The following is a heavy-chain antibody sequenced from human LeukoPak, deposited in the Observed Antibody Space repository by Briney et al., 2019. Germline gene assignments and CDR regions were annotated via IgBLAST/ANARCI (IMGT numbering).Heavy chain of an antibody. V-gene: IGHV3-21*06. D-gene: IGHD6-13*01. Sequence: GGSLRLSCAASGFTFSSYNMNWVRQAPGKGLEWVSSTTSSSSYIYYADSVKGRFTISRDNAKNSLYLQMNSLRTEDTAVYYCARVKDHRGIAVAGSDYWGQGTLVTVSS. CDR2: TTSSSSYI. J-gene: IGHJ4*02. CDR1: GFTFSSYN. CDR3: ARVKDHRGIAVAGSDY.